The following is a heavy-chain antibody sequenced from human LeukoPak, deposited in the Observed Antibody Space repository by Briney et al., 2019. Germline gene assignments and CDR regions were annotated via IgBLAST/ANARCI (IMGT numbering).Heavy chain of an antibody. Sequence: TGGSLRLPCAASGFTFSSYSMNWVRQAPGKGLEWVSYISSSSSTIYYADSVKGRFTISRDNAKNSLYLQMNSLRAEDTAVYYCARDKGGDYGDPFDYWGQGTLVTVSS. D-gene: IGHD4-17*01. J-gene: IGHJ4*02. CDR3: ARDKGGDYGDPFDY. CDR1: GFTFSSYS. V-gene: IGHV3-48*01. CDR2: ISSSSSTI.